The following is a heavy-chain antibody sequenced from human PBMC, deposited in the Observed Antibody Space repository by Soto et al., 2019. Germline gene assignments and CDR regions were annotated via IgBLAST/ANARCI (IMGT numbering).Heavy chain of an antibody. J-gene: IGHJ3*02. CDR3: ARVPYYDFWSGPTRRKDDAFDI. CDR2: IYYSGST. Sequence: SETLSLTCTVSGGSIGSGGYYWSWIRQHPGKGLEWIGYIYYSGSTYYNPSLKSRVTISVDTSKNQFSLKLSSVTAADTAVYYCARVPYYDFWSGPTRRKDDAFDIWGQGTMVTVSS. V-gene: IGHV4-31*03. D-gene: IGHD3-3*01. CDR1: GGSIGSGGYY.